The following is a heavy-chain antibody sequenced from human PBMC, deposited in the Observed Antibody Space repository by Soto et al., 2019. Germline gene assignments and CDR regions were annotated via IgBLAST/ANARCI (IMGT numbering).Heavy chain of an antibody. CDR3: ARGGLGIFRYYYYGVDV. CDR1: GYTFTGYY. CDR2: INPNSGGT. Sequence: ASVKVSCKASGYTFTGYYMHCVRQAPGQVLEWMGWINPNSGGTNYAQKFQGRVTMTRDTSISTAYMELSRLRSDDTAVYYCARGGLGIFRYYYYGVDVWGQGTTVTVS. V-gene: IGHV1-2*02. D-gene: IGHD2-15*01. J-gene: IGHJ6*02.